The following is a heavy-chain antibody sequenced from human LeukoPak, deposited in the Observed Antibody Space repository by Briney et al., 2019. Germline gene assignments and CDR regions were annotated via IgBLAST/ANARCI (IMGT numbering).Heavy chain of an antibody. CDR3: TREWSSGYYSDY. Sequence: SETLSLTCAVYGGSFSNYYWGWIRQSPARGLEWIGEVNHRGTTNYSPSLKSRVSISVDSSKNQFSLKMTSVTAADTAVYYCTREWSSGYYSDYWGQGILVTVSS. D-gene: IGHD3-22*01. V-gene: IGHV4-34*01. CDR2: VNHRGTT. CDR1: GGSFSNYY. J-gene: IGHJ4*02.